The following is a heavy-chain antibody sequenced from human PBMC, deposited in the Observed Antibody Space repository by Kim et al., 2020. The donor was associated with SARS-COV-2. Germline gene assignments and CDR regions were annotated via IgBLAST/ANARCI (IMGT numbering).Heavy chain of an antibody. CDR3: ARHPSLRYFDWLLGLDGMDV. Sequence: SETLSLTCTVSGGSISSYYWSWIRQPPGKGLEWIGYIYYSGSTNYNPSLKSRVTISVDTSKNQFSLKLSSVTAADTAVYYCARHPSLRYFDWLLGLDGMDVWGQGTTVTVSS. CDR1: GGSISSYY. CDR2: IYYSGST. D-gene: IGHD3-9*01. V-gene: IGHV4-59*08. J-gene: IGHJ6*02.